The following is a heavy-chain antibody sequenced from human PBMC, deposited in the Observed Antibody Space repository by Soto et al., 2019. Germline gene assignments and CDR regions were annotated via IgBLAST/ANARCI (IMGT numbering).Heavy chain of an antibody. CDR2: IYYSGST. V-gene: IGHV4-31*03. Sequence: SETRSRTCTVSGGSISSGGYYWIWIRQHPGKGLEWIGYIYYSGSTYYNPSLKSRVTISVDTSKNQFSLKLSSVTAADTAVYYCAGTAMVTGGFDYWGQGTLVTVSS. J-gene: IGHJ4*02. CDR3: AGTAMVTGGFDY. CDR1: GGSISSGGYY. D-gene: IGHD5-18*01.